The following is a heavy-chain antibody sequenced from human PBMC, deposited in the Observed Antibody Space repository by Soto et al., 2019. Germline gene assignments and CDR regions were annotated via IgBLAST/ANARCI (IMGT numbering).Heavy chain of an antibody. V-gene: IGHV1-69*01. CDR2: IIPICGTA. D-gene: IGHD5-12*01. J-gene: IGHJ6*02. Sequence: QVQLVQSGAEVKKPGSSVKVSCKASGGTFSSYAISWVRQAPGQGLEWMGGIIPICGTANYAQKFQGRVTITADEATSTADMELSSLRSEDTAVYDCARDNLRTYGMDVWGQGTTVTVSS. CDR1: GGTFSSYA. CDR3: ARDNLRTYGMDV.